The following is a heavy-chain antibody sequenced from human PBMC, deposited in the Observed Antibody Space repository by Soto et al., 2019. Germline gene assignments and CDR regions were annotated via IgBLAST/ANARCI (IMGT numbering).Heavy chain of an antibody. Sequence: EVQLVESGGGLIRPGGSLRLSCEVSGFTVSSNYMSWVRQAAGRGLEWVSVIYSGGSTYYADSVKGRFTISRDNSKNTLYLQMNSLRAEDTAVYYCAREFRYFDWLLQGSSGMDVWGQGTTVTVSS. CDR3: AREFRYFDWLLQGSSGMDV. V-gene: IGHV3-53*01. CDR1: GFTVSSNY. J-gene: IGHJ6*02. CDR2: IYSGGST. D-gene: IGHD3-9*01.